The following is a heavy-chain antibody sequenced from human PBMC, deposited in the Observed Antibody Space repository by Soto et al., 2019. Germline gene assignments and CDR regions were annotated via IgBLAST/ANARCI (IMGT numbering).Heavy chain of an antibody. CDR3: ARVQGYSSSWIR. CDR1: GYTFTSYY. Sequence: ASVKVSCKASGYTFTSYYMHWVRQAPGQGLEWMGRINPSLGRTNYAQKFQGRVTITADKSTSTAYMELSSLRSDVTAVYYCARVQGYSSSWIRWGQGTLVTVSS. CDR2: INPSLGRT. D-gene: IGHD6-13*01. V-gene: IGHV1-46*01. J-gene: IGHJ4*02.